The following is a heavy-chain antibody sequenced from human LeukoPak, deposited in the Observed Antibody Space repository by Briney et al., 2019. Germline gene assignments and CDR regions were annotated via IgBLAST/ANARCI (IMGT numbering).Heavy chain of an antibody. V-gene: IGHV3-23*01. D-gene: IGHD4-23*01. Sequence: GGSLRLSSAASGFTFSSYAMSWVRQAPGKGLEWVSAISGSGGSTYYADSVRGRFTISRDNSKNTLYLQMNSLRAEDTAVYYCAKDPGGRYYYYMDVWGKGTTVTVSS. CDR2: ISGSGGST. CDR1: GFTFSSYA. J-gene: IGHJ6*03. CDR3: AKDPGGRYYYYMDV.